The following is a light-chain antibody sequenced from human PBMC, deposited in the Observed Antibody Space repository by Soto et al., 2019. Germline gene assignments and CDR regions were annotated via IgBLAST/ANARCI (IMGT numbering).Light chain of an antibody. CDR1: QGISSY. Sequence: AIRMTQSPSSLSASTGDRVTITCRASQGISSYLAWYQQKPGKAPKLLIYAASTLQSGVPSRFSGSGSGTDFTLTISCLQSEDFATYYCQQYYCSPLFGPGTKVDIK. V-gene: IGKV1-8*01. CDR3: QQYYCSPL. CDR2: AAS. J-gene: IGKJ3*01.